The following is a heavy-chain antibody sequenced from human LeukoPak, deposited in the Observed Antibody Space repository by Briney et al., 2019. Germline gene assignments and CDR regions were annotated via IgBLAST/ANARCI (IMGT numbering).Heavy chain of an antibody. V-gene: IGHV4-59*01. Sequence: PSETLSLTCSVSGGSISSYYWSWIRQPPGKGLEWIGYIYYSGSTNYNPSLKSRVTISVDTSKNQFSLKLSSVTAADTAVYYCAREYYYDSSGDAFDIWGQGTMVTVSS. CDR3: AREYYYDSSGDAFDI. CDR2: IYYSGST. CDR1: GGSISSYY. D-gene: IGHD3-22*01. J-gene: IGHJ3*02.